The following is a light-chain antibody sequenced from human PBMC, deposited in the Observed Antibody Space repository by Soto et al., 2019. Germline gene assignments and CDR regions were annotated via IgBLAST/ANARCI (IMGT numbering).Light chain of an antibody. Sequence: DIQMTQSPSSLSASVGDRVTITCRASQVIDNYLAWYQQQPGKVPRLLIYAGSVLQAGVTPRFSVSGSGTDFTLTISSLQPEDVATYFCQTYNSAPWTFGQGTKVDIK. CDR2: AGS. J-gene: IGKJ1*01. CDR3: QTYNSAPWT. CDR1: QVIDNY. V-gene: IGKV1-27*01.